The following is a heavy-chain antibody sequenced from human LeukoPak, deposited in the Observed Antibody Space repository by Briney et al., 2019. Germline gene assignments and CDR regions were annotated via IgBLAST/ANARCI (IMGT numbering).Heavy chain of an antibody. D-gene: IGHD5-18*01. CDR1: GGSISSGDYY. J-gene: IGHJ4*02. V-gene: IGHV4-30-4*01. CDR3: ARGGVDTAMAD. Sequence: SSQTLSLTCTVSGGSISSGDYYWSWIRQPPGKGLEWIGEINHSGSTNYNPSLKSRVTISVDTSKNQFSLKLSSVTAADTAVYYCARGGVDTAMADWGQGTLVTVSS. CDR2: INHSGST.